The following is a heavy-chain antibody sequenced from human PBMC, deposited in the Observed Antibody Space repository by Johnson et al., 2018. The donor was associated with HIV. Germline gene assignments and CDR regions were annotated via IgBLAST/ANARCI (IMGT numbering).Heavy chain of an antibody. V-gene: IGHV3-74*01. Sequence: EVQLVESGGGLVQPGGSLRLSCAASGFTFNSYWMHWVRLAPGKGLVWVSRINSDGSNTIYAASVKGRFTISRDNAKNTLYLQMNSLRADDTAVYYCARAYSYGAFDIWGQGTRVTVSS. J-gene: IGHJ3*02. CDR1: GFTFNSYW. CDR2: INSDGSNT. CDR3: ARAYSYGAFDI. D-gene: IGHD5-18*01.